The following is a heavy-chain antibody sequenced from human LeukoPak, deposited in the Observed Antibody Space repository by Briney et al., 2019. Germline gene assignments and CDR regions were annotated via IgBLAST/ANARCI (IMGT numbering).Heavy chain of an antibody. J-gene: IGHJ4*02. V-gene: IGHV3-21*01. CDR1: GFTFSSYT. CDR2: ISSSSSYI. Sequence: GGSLRLSCAASGFTFSSYTMNWVRQAPGKGLEWVSSISSSSSYIYYADSVKGRFTISRDNAKSSLYLQMSSPRAEDTAVYYCAREHIWFGDLPDFWGQGTLVTVSS. CDR3: AREHIWFGDLPDF. D-gene: IGHD3-10*01.